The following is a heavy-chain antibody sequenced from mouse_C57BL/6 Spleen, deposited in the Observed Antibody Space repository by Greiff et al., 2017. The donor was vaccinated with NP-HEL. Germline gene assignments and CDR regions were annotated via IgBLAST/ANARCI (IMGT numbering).Heavy chain of an antibody. CDR3: ARSSYYGSSFYYAMDY. Sequence: QVQLQQPGAELVKPGASVKLSCKASGYTFTSYWMQWVKQRPGQGLEWIGEIDPSDSYTNYNQKFKGKATLTVDTSSSTAYMQLSSLTSEDSAVYYFARSSYYGSSFYYAMDYWGQGTSVTVSS. D-gene: IGHD1-1*01. CDR2: IDPSDSYT. CDR1: GYTFTSYW. J-gene: IGHJ4*01. V-gene: IGHV1-50*01.